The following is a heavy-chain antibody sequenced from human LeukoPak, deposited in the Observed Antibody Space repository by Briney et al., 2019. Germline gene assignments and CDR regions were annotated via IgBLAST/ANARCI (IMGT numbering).Heavy chain of an antibody. J-gene: IGHJ5*02. CDR3: ARDVAYYYGSGSPKTSFDP. CDR2: INPSGGST. D-gene: IGHD3-10*01. CDR1: GYTSTNYW. Sequence: GASVKVSCKASGYTSTNYWIYWVRQAPGQGLEWMGIINPSGGSTNYAQRFQGRATMTRDTSTNTVYMDLSSLRSEDTAVYYCARDVAYYYGSGSPKTSFDPWGQGTLVTVSS. V-gene: IGHV1-46*01.